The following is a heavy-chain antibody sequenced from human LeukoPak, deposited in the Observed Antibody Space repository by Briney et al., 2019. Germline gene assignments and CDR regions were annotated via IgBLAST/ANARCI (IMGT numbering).Heavy chain of an antibody. CDR2: IYYSGST. Sequence: SETLSLTCTVSGGSISSNYWSWIRQPPGKGLEWIGYIYYSGSTKYNPSLKSRVTISVDTSKNQFSLTLTSVTAADTAVYYCARHIVPGGEYYYGMDVWGQGTTVTVSS. CDR1: GGSISSNY. CDR3: ARHIVPGGEYYYGMDV. V-gene: IGHV4-59*08. D-gene: IGHD2-8*01. J-gene: IGHJ6*02.